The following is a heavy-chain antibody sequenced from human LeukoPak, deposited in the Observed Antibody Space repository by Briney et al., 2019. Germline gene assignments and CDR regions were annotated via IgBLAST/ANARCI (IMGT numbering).Heavy chain of an antibody. D-gene: IGHD6-19*01. J-gene: IGHJ5*02. CDR2: IYSGGST. CDR1: GFTVNSNY. Sequence: PGGSLRLSCAASGFTVNSNYMSWVRQAPGKGLEWVSVIYSGGSTYYADSVKGRFIISRDNSKNTLYLQMNSLRAEDTAVYYCARDLSSSGWYAWFDPWGQGTLVAVSS. CDR3: ARDLSSSGWYAWFDP. V-gene: IGHV3-66*01.